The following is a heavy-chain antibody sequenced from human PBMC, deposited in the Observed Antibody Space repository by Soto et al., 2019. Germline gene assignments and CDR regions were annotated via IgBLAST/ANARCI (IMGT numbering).Heavy chain of an antibody. D-gene: IGHD6-19*01. J-gene: IGHJ3*02. CDR3: SRDAQKWLVAAFDS. CDR1: GYTFVSYG. V-gene: IGHV1-18*01. CDR2: ISPYNGNT. Sequence: QVQLVQSGGEVREPGASVKVSCKASGYTFVSYGISWVRQAPGQGLEWMGWISPYNGNTNYAPKFQGSVTMTTDPSTSTVYTELRSLRSDDTAVYYCSRDAQKWLVAAFDSGGQGTMVTVSS.